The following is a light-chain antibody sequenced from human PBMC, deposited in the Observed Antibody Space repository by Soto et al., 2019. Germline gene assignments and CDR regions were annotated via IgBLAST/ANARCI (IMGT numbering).Light chain of an antibody. V-gene: IGKV1-39*01. CDR1: QSISSY. CDR2: AAS. CDR3: QQSYSTLPIT. Sequence: DIQMTQSPSSLSASAGDRVTITCRASQSISSYLNWYQQKPGKAPKLLIYAASSLQSGVPSRFSGSGSGTDFTLTISSLQPEDFATYYCQQSYSTLPITFGQGTRLEN. J-gene: IGKJ5*01.